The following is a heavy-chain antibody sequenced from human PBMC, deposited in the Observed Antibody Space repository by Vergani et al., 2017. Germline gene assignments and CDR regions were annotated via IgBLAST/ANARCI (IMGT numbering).Heavy chain of an antibody. CDR3: ARDSSGWYGGDY. Sequence: EVQLVESGGGLVQPGGSLRLSCAASGFTVSSNYMRWVRQAPGKGLEWVSIIYSGGSTYYADSVKGRFTISRDNSKNTLYLQMNSLRSEDTAVYYCARDSSGWYGGDYWGQGTLVTVSS. J-gene: IGHJ4*02. CDR1: GFTVSSNY. CDR2: IYSGGST. V-gene: IGHV3-66*02. D-gene: IGHD6-19*01.